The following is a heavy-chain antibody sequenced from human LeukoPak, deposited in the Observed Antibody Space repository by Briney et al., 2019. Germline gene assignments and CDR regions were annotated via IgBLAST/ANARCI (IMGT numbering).Heavy chain of an antibody. J-gene: IGHJ6*04. CDR3: AELGITMIGGV. V-gene: IGHV3-48*03. CDR2: ISSICSTI. CDR1: GFTFSSYE. D-gene: IGHD3-10*02. Sequence: GGSLRLSCAASGFTFSSYEMNWVRQTPGRGLEGVSYISSICSTIYYADSVKGRFTISRDNAKNSLYLQMTSLRAEDTAVYYCAELGITMIGGVWGKGTTVTISS.